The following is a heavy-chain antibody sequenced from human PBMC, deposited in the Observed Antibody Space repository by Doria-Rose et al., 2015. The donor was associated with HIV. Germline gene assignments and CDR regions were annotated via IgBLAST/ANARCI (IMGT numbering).Heavy chain of an antibody. V-gene: IGHV2-26*01. Sequence: QITLKESGPVLVKPTETLPLTCTVSGVSLSSPGMGVSWIRQPPGKALEWLANIFSDDEISYKTSLKSRLTISRGTSKSQVVLTMTDMDPVDTATYYCARIKSSRWYHKYYFDFWGQGTLVIVSA. CDR3: ARIKSSRWYHKYYFDF. D-gene: IGHD6-13*01. J-gene: IGHJ4*02. CDR2: IFSDDEI. CDR1: GVSLSSPGMG.